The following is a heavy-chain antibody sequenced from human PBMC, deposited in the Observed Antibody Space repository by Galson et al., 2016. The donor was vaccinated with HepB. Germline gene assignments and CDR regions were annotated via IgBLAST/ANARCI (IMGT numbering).Heavy chain of an antibody. D-gene: IGHD7-27*01. CDR1: SFTFSNAW. Sequence: SLRLSCAVSSFTFSNAWMNWVRQAPGKGLEWVGRIKRKSEGETTDYAAPVKGRFTISKDDSKNTLFLQMNSLKTEDTAVYYCAADTILTWDYAFDVWGQGTLVTVSS. J-gene: IGHJ3*01. V-gene: IGHV3-15*07. CDR3: AADTILTWDYAFDV. CDR2: IKRKSEGETT.